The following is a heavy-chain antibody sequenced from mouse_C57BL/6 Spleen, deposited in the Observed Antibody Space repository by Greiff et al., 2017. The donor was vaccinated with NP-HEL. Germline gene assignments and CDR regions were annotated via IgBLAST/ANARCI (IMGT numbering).Heavy chain of an antibody. CDR3: ARSGVTTVVDYWYFDV. D-gene: IGHD1-1*01. Sequence: QVQLQQSGPELVKPGASVKISCKASGYAFSSSWLNWVKQRPGKGLEWIGRIYPGDGDITYNGTFKGKATLTADKSSSPAYMQLSSLTSEDSAVYICARSGVTTVVDYWYFDVWGTGTTVTVSS. CDR2: IYPGDGDI. V-gene: IGHV1-82*01. CDR1: GYAFSSSW. J-gene: IGHJ1*03.